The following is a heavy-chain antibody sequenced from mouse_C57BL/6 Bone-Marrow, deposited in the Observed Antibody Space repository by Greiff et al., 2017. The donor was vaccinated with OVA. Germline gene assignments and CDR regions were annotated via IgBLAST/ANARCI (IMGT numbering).Heavy chain of an antibody. Sequence: EVMLVESGGGLVKPGGSLKLSCAASGFTFSSYAMSWVRQTPEKRLEWVATISDGGSYTYYPDNVKGRFTISRDNAKNNLYLQMSNLKSEDTAMYYCARGTLTGTWFAYWGQGTLVTVSA. J-gene: IGHJ3*01. D-gene: IGHD4-1*01. CDR3: ARGTLTGTWFAY. CDR2: ISDGGSYT. V-gene: IGHV5-4*03. CDR1: GFTFSSYA.